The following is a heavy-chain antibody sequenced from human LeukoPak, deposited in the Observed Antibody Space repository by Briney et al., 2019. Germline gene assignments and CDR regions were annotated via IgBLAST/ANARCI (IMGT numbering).Heavy chain of an antibody. Sequence: GGSLRLSCAASGFNLGRYAMSWVRQAPGRGLEWVSCINTGETTFYADSVKGRFTISRDNSKNTLYLQMNSLRAEDTAVYYCAKDRYIVGASLFDYWGQGALVTVSS. CDR3: AKDRYIVGASLFDY. CDR1: GFNLGRYA. J-gene: IGHJ4*02. CDR2: INTGETT. D-gene: IGHD1-26*01. V-gene: IGHV3-23*01.